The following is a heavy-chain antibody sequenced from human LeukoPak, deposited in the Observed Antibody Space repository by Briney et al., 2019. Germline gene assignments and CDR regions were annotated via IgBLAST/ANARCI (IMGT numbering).Heavy chain of an antibody. CDR1: GFTFDDYA. D-gene: IGHD3-10*01. Sequence: GGSLRLSCAASGFTFDDYAMHWVRQPPGKGLEWVSGISWNSGSIGYADSVKGRFTISRDNAKNSLYLQMNSLRAEDTALYYCAKGEGTMVRGVIPDWGQGTLVIVSS. CDR2: ISWNSGSI. J-gene: IGHJ4*02. V-gene: IGHV3-9*01. CDR3: AKGEGTMVRGVIPD.